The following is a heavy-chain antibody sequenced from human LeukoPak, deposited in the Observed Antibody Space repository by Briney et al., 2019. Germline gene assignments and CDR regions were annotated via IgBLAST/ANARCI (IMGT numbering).Heavy chain of an antibody. CDR2: IYYSGST. CDR3: ARDRRPSSSPFDP. D-gene: IGHD6-13*01. CDR1: GGSISSGGYY. J-gene: IGHJ5*02. Sequence: SQTLSLTCTVSGGSISSGGYYWSWIRQHPGKGLEWIGYIYYSGSTYYNPSLKSRVTISVDTSKNQFSLKLSSVTAADTAVYYCARDRRPSSSPFDPWGRGTLVTVSS. V-gene: IGHV4-31*03.